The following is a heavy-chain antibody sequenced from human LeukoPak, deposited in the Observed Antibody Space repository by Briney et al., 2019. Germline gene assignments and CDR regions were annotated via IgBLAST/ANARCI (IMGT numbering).Heavy chain of an antibody. CDR2: ISSTGGTT. CDR1: GITFSSYG. CDR3: ATFFYGGNAGGSVGY. V-gene: IGHV3-23*01. J-gene: IGHJ4*02. Sequence: GGSLRLSCAASGITFSSYGMSWVRQAPGKGLEWVSSISSTGGTTYYADPVKGRFTISRDNSKNTVYLQMNSLRAEGTAVYYCATFFYGGNAGGSVGYWGQGTLVTVSS. D-gene: IGHD4-23*01.